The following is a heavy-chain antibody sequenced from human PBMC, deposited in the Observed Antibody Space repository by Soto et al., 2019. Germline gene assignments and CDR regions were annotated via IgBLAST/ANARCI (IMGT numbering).Heavy chain of an antibody. CDR3: ARPGASSGSVSLDV. CDR1: GGSISSSSYY. J-gene: IGHJ6*02. V-gene: IGHV4-39*01. Sequence: SQTLSLTCPVSGGSISSSSYYWGWIRQPPGKGLEWIGSIYYSGSTYYNPSLKSRVTISVDTSKNQFSLKLSSVTAADTAVYYCARPGASSGSVSLDVWGQGTTVTVSS. CDR2: IYYSGST. D-gene: IGHD6-19*01.